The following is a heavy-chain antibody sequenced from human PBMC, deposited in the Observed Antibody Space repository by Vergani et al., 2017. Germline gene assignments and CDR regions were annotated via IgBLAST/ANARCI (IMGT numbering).Heavy chain of an antibody. CDR1: GGSISSSNW. J-gene: IGHJ6*03. D-gene: IGHD2-2*02. Sequence: QVQLQESGPGLVKPSGTLSLTCAVSGGSISSSNWWSWVRQPPGKGLEWIGEIYHSGSTNYNPSLKSRVTISVDKSKNQFSLKLSSVTAADTAVYYCARVEYCSSTSCYTTTVTTDYYYYMDVWGKGTTVTVSS. CDR3: ARVEYCSSTSCYTTTVTTDYYYYMDV. V-gene: IGHV4-4*02. CDR2: IYHSGST.